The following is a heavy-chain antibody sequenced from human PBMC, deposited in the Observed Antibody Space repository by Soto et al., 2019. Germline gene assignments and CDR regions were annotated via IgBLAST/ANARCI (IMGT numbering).Heavy chain of an antibody. Sequence: GESLKISCKGSGYTFSKYWIGWVRQTPGKGLEWMGMICPGDSDARYSPSFEGQVTFSVDKSINTAYLQWNSLKASDTAMYYCARQGGEYNTMSDYWGQGTLVTVSS. V-gene: IGHV5-51*01. CDR2: ICPGDSDA. CDR1: GYTFSKYW. CDR3: ARQGGEYNTMSDY. D-gene: IGHD3-10*01. J-gene: IGHJ4*02.